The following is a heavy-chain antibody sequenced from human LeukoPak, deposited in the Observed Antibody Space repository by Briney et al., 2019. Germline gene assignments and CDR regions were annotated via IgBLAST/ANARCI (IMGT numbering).Heavy chain of an antibody. J-gene: IGHJ4*02. V-gene: IGHV3-23*01. Sequence: GGSLRLSCAASGFTFSSYAMSWVRPAPGKGLEWVSAISGSGGSTYYADSVKGRFTISRDNSKNTLYLQMNSLRAEDTAVYYCAKGGRIVGATFVDYWGQGTLVTVSS. CDR1: GFTFSSYA. CDR3: AKGGRIVGATFVDY. D-gene: IGHD1-26*01. CDR2: ISGSGGST.